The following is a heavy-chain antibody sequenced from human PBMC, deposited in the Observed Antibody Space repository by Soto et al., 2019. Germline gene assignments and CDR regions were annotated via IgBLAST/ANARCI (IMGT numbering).Heavy chain of an antibody. Sequence: ASVKVSCKVSGYTLTELSMHWVRQAPGKGLEWMGGFDPEDGETIYAQKFQGRVTMTEDTSTDTAYMELSSLRSEDTAVYYCAQGRGITMVRGVIITNWFDPWGQGTLVTVS. V-gene: IGHV1-24*01. CDR3: AQGRGITMVRGVIITNWFDP. CDR2: FDPEDGET. CDR1: GYTLTELS. D-gene: IGHD3-10*01. J-gene: IGHJ5*02.